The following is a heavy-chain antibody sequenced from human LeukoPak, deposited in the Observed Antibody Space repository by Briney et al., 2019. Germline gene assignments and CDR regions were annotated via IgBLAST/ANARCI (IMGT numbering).Heavy chain of an antibody. Sequence: ASVKVSCTASGYTFTSYGISWVRQAPGQGLEWMGWISAYNGNTNYAQKPQGRVTMTTDTSTSTAYMELRSLRSDDTAVYYCARVDYDFWSGYRNNWFDPWGQGTLVTVPS. CDR2: ISAYNGNT. D-gene: IGHD3-3*01. V-gene: IGHV1-18*01. J-gene: IGHJ5*02. CDR1: GYTFTSYG. CDR3: ARVDYDFWSGYRNNWFDP.